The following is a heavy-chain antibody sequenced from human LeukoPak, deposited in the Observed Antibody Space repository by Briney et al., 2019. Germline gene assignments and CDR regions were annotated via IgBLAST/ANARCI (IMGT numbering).Heavy chain of an antibody. CDR3: ARGRLLLWFGEGYDAFDI. V-gene: IGHV3-21*01. J-gene: IGHJ3*02. Sequence: GGSLRLSCAASGFTFSSYSMNWVRQAPGKGLEWVSSISSSSSYIYYADSVKGRFTISRDNAKNSLYLQMNSLRAEDTAVYYCARGRLLLWFGEGYDAFDIWGQGTMVTVSS. CDR1: GFTFSSYS. D-gene: IGHD3-10*01. CDR2: ISSSSSYI.